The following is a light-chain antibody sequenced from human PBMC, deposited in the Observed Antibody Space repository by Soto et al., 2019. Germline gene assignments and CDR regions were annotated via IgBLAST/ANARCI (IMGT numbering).Light chain of an antibody. CDR2: VAS. CDR1: QSVSSN. J-gene: IGKJ4*01. Sequence: EIVMTQSPATLSVSPGERATLSCRASQSVSSNLAWYQQKPGQTPKLLIYVASTRATGIPASFSGSGSGTEFTLTSSSLKAEDFAVYYCQQYNVWPLTFGGGTKVEFK. CDR3: QQYNVWPLT. V-gene: IGKV3-15*01.